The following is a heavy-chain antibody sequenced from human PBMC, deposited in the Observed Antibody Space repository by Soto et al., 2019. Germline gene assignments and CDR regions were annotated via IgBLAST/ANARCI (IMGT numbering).Heavy chain of an antibody. V-gene: IGHV3-30*18. D-gene: IGHD3-22*01. CDR1: GFSFSTFG. Sequence: QVQLVESGGGVVQPGRSLRLSCAASGFSFSTFGMHWVRQAPGKGLEWVAVISYDGGTKYYADSVKGRFAISRDNPKNTLSLPVTSPTPADTAVYYCPNSSLGVASSGSHFWFFALWCRGTLVSVSS. CDR3: PNSSLGVASSGSHFWFFAL. CDR2: ISYDGGTK. J-gene: IGHJ2*01.